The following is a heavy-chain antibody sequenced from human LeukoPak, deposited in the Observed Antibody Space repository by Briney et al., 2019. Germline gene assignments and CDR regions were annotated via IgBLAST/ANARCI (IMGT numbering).Heavy chain of an antibody. CDR2: ISGSGGDK. CDR3: AKDCLTGSYGYFDY. D-gene: IGHD3-10*01. J-gene: IGHJ4*02. V-gene: IGHV3-23*01. Sequence: GGSLRLSCAASGFSFSIYAMSWVRQAPGKGLEWVSTISGSGGDKYYADSVKGRLTISRDNSENTLYLQMNSLRAEDTAVYYCAKDCLTGSYGYFDYWGLGALVTVSS. CDR1: GFSFSIYA.